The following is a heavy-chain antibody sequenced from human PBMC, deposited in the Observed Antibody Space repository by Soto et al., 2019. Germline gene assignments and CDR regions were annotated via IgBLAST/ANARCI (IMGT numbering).Heavy chain of an antibody. V-gene: IGHV3-33*01. CDR2: IWYDGSNK. CDR3: ARDRAWNIVGASWYFDY. D-gene: IGHD1-26*01. J-gene: IGHJ4*02. Sequence: ESGGGVVQPGRSLRLSCAASGFTFSSYGMHWVRQAPGKGLEWVAVIWYDGSNKYYADSVKGRFTISRDNSKNTLYLQMNSLRAEDTAVYYCARDRAWNIVGASWYFDYWGQGTLVTVSS. CDR1: GFTFSSYG.